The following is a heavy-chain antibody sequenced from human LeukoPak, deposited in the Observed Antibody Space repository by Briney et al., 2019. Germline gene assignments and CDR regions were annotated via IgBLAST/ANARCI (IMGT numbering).Heavy chain of an antibody. CDR2: ISNSGDST. CDR3: AKERVGSNGYYYFFDY. D-gene: IGHD3-22*01. J-gene: IGHJ4*02. V-gene: IGHV3-23*01. Sequence: PGGSLRLSCAASGFSFNTYAMSWVRQAPGKGLEWVSSISNSGDSTNHADSVRGRLTIYRDNSKNTLYLQMDSLRAEDTAIYYCAKERVGSNGYYYFFDYWGQGTLVTVSS. CDR1: GFSFNTYA.